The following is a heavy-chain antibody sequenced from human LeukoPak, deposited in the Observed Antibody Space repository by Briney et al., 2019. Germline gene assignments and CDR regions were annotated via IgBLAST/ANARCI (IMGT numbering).Heavy chain of an antibody. D-gene: IGHD3-10*01. V-gene: IGHV4-59*01. J-gene: IGHJ5*02. Sequence: SETLSLTCTVSGGSISSYYWSWIRQPPGKGLEWIGYIYYSGSTNYNPSLKSRVTISVDTSKNQFSLKLSSVTAEDTAVYYCARTGVVRGVPKKDRTASWWFDPWGQGTLVTVSS. CDR1: GGSISSYY. CDR3: ARTGVVRGVPKKDRTASWWFDP. CDR2: IYYSGST.